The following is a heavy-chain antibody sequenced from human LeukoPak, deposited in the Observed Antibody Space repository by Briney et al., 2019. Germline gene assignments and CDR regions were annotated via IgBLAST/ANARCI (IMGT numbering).Heavy chain of an antibody. CDR3: ARVPLHDASGRYYPH. CDR1: GYTFTNYG. CDR2: INTGNGNT. Sequence: ASVKVACKTSGYTFTNYGMHWVRQAPRQSLEWLGWINTGNGNTKSSQKFQDRVALTRDTSASTAYMELNSLSSEDTAVYYCARVPLHDASGRYYPHWGQGTLVTVSS. D-gene: IGHD3-22*01. J-gene: IGHJ1*01. V-gene: IGHV1-3*04.